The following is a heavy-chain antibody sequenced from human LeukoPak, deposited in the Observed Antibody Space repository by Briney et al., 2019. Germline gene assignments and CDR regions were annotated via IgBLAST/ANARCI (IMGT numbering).Heavy chain of an antibody. J-gene: IGHJ4*02. CDR2: IKTDGSEK. Sequence: GGSLRLSCEGSGFTFSNYWMGWVRQAPGKGLQWVANIKTDGSEKYYVDSVKGRFTISRDNAKNSLYLQMNSLRAEDTAVYYCATYSSLNRREFQFWGQGTLVTVSS. CDR3: ATYSSLNRREFQF. D-gene: IGHD3-22*01. V-gene: IGHV3-7*01. CDR1: GFTFSNYW.